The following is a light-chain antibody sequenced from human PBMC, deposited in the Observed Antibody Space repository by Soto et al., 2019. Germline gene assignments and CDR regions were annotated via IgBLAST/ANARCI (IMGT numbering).Light chain of an antibody. CDR2: LDSDGSH. Sequence: QPVLTQSPSASASLGASVKLTCTLSSGHSSYTIVWHQQQPVKGPRYLMNLDSDGSHYKGDGIPDRFSGSSSGAERYLTISSRQSEDEADYYCQTWATGPDWVFGGGTKLTVL. V-gene: IGLV4-69*01. CDR3: QTWATGPDWV. J-gene: IGLJ3*02. CDR1: SGHSSYT.